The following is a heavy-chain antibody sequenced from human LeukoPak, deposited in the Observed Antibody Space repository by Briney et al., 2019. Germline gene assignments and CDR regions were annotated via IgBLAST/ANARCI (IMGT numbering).Heavy chain of an antibody. CDR1: GFTFDDYA. CDR3: AKDIGDYDILTGFDY. D-gene: IGHD3-9*01. V-gene: IGHV3-9*01. J-gene: IGHJ4*02. Sequence: GRSLRLSCAASGFTFDDYAMHWVRQAPGKVLEWVSGISWNSGSIGYADSVKGRFTISRDNAKNSLYLQMNSLRAEDTALYYCAKDIGDYDILTGFDYWGQGTLVTVSS. CDR2: ISWNSGSI.